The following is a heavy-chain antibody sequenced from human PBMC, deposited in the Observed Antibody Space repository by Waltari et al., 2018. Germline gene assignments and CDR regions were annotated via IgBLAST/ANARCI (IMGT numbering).Heavy chain of an antibody. D-gene: IGHD2-15*01. CDR3: ARGGDCSGGSCYYFDY. J-gene: IGHJ4*02. Sequence: QMQLQESGPGLVKPSETLSLTCTVSGGSISSYYWSWIRQPPGKGLEWIGYIYYSGSTNYNPSLKSRVTISVDTSKNQFSLKLSSVTAADTAVYYCARGGDCSGGSCYYFDYWGQGTLVTVSS. CDR2: IYYSGST. CDR1: GGSISSYY. V-gene: IGHV4-59*01.